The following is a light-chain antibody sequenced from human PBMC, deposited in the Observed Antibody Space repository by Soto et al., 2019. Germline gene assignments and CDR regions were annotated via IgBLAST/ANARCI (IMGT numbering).Light chain of an antibody. V-gene: IGLV2-11*01. CDR2: DVS. CDR3: CSYAGSYV. Sequence: QSVLTQPRSVSGSPGQSVTISCTGTCSDVGGYNYVSWYQQHPGKAPKLMIYDVSKRPSGVPDRFSGSKSGNTASLTISGLQAEDEADYYCCSYAGSYVFGNGTKVTVL. J-gene: IGLJ1*01. CDR1: CSDVGGYNY.